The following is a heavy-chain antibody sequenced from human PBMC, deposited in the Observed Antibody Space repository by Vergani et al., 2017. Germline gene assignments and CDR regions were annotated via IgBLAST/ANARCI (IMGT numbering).Heavy chain of an antibody. D-gene: IGHD3-9*01. CDR2: VLFDGSNE. V-gene: IGHV3-30*02. Sequence: QVQLVQSGGGVVQPGGSLRLSCVASGFTFNRYSMQWVRQAPGKGLEWVAYVLFDGSNEYYADSVKGRFIVSRDNSNDALYLQMNSLRSEDTAIYYCARGDYGILTGYRYWGQGTLVTVSA. CDR1: GFTFNRYS. J-gene: IGHJ4*02. CDR3: ARGDYGILTGYRY.